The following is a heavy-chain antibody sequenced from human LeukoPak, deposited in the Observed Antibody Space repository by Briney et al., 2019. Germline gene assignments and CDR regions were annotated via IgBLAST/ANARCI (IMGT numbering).Heavy chain of an antibody. CDR3: ARCSSGYYGTLFDY. V-gene: IGHV4-30-2*01. CDR2: IYHSGST. D-gene: IGHD3-22*01. J-gene: IGHJ4*02. Sequence: PSQTLSLTCAVSGGSISSGGYSWSWIRQPPGKGLEWIGYIYHSGSTYYNPSLKSRVTISVDRSKNQFSLKLSSVTAADTAVYYCARCSSGYYGTLFDYWGQETLVTVSS. CDR1: GGSISSGGYS.